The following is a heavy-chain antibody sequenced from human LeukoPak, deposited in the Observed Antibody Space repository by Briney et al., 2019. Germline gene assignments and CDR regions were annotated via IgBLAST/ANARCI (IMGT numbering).Heavy chain of an antibody. J-gene: IGHJ3*02. D-gene: IGHD4-23*01. V-gene: IGHV3-7*03. CDR1: GFTFSSYW. CDR3: AKGATVVTKGAFDI. CDR2: IKQDGSGI. Sequence: PGGSLRLSCAAFGFTFSSYWMSWVRQAPGKGLEWVANIKQDGSGIYYVDSVEGRFTISRDNAKNSLYLQMNSLRAEDMALYYCAKGATVVTKGAFDIWGQGTMVTVSS.